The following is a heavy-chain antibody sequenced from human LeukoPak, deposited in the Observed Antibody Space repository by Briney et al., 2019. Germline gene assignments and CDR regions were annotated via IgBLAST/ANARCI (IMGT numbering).Heavy chain of an antibody. J-gene: IGHJ3*01. CDR3: ATFRFLGT. Sequence: GGSLRLSCAASGFTFNNYWMTWVRQGPGKGLEWVANIKPGGNEKYYVDSVKGRFSISRDNVKNSLYLQMNSLRAEDTAIYYCATFRFLGTWGQGTMVTVSP. V-gene: IGHV3-7*03. D-gene: IGHD3-3*01. CDR2: IKPGGNEK. CDR1: GFTFNNYW.